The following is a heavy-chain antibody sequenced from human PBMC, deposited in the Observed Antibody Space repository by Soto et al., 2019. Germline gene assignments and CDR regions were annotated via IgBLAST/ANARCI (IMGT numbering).Heavy chain of an antibody. CDR2: INYSGNT. CDR3: ARVGDGIEVTGRIQAFDH. D-gene: IGHD2-21*02. J-gene: IGHJ4*02. Sequence: LSLTCTFSGGSVSSGSYYWSWIRQPPGKGPEWLGYINYSGNTNYNPSLKNRATMSIDTSKKEFSLKLRSVTATDTAVYYGARVGDGIEVTGRIQAFDHWGQGTLVTVAS. V-gene: IGHV4-61*01. CDR1: GGSVSSGSYY.